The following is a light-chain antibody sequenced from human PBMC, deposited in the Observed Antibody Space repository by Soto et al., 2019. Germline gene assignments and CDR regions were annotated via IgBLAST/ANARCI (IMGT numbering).Light chain of an antibody. J-gene: IGLJ1*01. CDR1: SSNIGAGYD. Sequence: QSVLTQPPSVSGAPGQRVTISCTGSSSNIGAGYDVHWYQQLPGTAPKLLIYGNSNRPSGVPDRFSGSKSGTSASLAITGLQAEYEADYYCQSYDSSLSAYVFGTGTGHRP. V-gene: IGLV1-40*01. CDR2: GNS. CDR3: QSYDSSLSAYV.